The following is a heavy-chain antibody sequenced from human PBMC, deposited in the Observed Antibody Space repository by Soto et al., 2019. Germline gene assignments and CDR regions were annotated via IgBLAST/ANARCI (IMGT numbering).Heavy chain of an antibody. Sequence: GESLKISCKASGYTFTSYGISWVRQAPGQGLEWMGWISAYNGNTNYAQKLQGRVTMTTDTSTSTAYMELRSLRSDDTAVYYCARVDWFGELLPPSWFDPWGQGTLVTVSS. V-gene: IGHV1-18*01. CDR2: ISAYNGNT. CDR1: GYTFTSYG. J-gene: IGHJ5*02. D-gene: IGHD3-10*01. CDR3: ARVDWFGELLPPSWFDP.